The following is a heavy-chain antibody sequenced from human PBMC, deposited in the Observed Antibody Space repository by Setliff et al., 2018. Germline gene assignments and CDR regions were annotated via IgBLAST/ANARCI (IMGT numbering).Heavy chain of an antibody. CDR3: ARVGSLAPLYYGNY. J-gene: IGHJ4*02. Sequence: ASVKVSCKASGFTFTDYLMNWMRQAPEQGLEWMGRINLNTGNIFYAQEFQGRVTLTRDTSISTAYMELTGLKYDDTAIYYCARVGSLAPLYYGNYWGQGTLVTVSS. D-gene: IGHD3-10*01. CDR2: INLNTGNI. CDR1: GFTFTDYL. V-gene: IGHV1-2*02.